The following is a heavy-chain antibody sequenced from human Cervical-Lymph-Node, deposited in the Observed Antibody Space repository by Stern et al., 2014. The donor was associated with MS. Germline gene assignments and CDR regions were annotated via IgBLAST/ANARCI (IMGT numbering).Heavy chain of an antibody. CDR1: GFTFSSYA. V-gene: IGHV3-30*01. D-gene: IGHD3-22*01. Sequence: VQLVESGGGVVQPGRSLRLSCAASGFTFSSYAMHWVRQAPGKGLEWVAVISYDGSNKYYADSVKGRFTISRDNSKNTLYLQMNSLRAEDTAVYYCARDDAYDSSGPFDYWGQGTLVTVSS. J-gene: IGHJ4*02. CDR3: ARDDAYDSSGPFDY. CDR2: ISYDGSNK.